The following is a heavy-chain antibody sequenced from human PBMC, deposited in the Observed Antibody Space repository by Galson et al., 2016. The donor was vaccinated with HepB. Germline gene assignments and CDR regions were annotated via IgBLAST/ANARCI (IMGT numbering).Heavy chain of an antibody. CDR2: IKDSPNSYTA. CDR3: AREGSVSGPDFDN. J-gene: IGHJ4*02. Sequence: SLRLSCAASGFAFSDHYIDWVRQAPGKGLEWVGRIKDSPNSYTAEYAASVKGRFTISRDDSKNSVYLQMNRLKIEDTAVYYCAREGSVSGPDFDNWGQGTLVTVSS. D-gene: IGHD6-19*01. CDR1: GFAFSDHY. V-gene: IGHV3-72*01.